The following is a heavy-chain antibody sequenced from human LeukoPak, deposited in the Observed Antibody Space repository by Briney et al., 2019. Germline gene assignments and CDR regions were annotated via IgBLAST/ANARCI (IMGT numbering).Heavy chain of an antibody. CDR2: IKQDETEK. Sequence: GGSLRLSCTASGFTFSNFWMGWVRQAPGKGLEWVANIKQDETEKFYLGSVKGRFTISRDNAKNSLYLQMNSLRDEDTAAYYCVRDHNYAFDYWGRGTLVTVSS. CDR1: GFTFSNFW. CDR3: VRDHNYAFDY. J-gene: IGHJ4*02. D-gene: IGHD3-16*01. V-gene: IGHV3-7*01.